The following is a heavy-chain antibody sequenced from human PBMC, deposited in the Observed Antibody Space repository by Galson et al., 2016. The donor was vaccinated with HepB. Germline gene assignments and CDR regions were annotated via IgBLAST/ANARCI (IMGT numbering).Heavy chain of an antibody. J-gene: IGHJ5*02. CDR3: ARGGGLTMVRGDMPGWLEP. CDR2: IIPLFGAT. V-gene: IGHV1-69*06. D-gene: IGHD3-10*01. Sequence: SVKVSCKASGGTFSNFAISWLRQAPGQGLEWMGGIIPLFGATNYAQKFQGRVTITADKSTTTVYMDLSSLRSEDTAVYYCARGGGLTMVRGDMPGWLEPWGKGTLVTVSS. CDR1: GGTFSNFA.